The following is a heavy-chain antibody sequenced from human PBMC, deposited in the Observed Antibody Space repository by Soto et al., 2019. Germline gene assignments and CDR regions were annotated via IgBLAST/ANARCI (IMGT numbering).Heavy chain of an antibody. D-gene: IGHD3-10*01. CDR3: ARGFRGVYFDF. Sequence: SETLSLTCAVSGGYISSSNWWSWVRQPPGKGLEWIGEIYHSGSTNYNPSLKSRVTISVDKSKNQFSLKLSSVTAADTAMYFCARGFRGVYFDFWGQGTLVTVSS. CDR1: GGYISSSNW. CDR2: IYHSGST. J-gene: IGHJ4*02. V-gene: IGHV4-4*02.